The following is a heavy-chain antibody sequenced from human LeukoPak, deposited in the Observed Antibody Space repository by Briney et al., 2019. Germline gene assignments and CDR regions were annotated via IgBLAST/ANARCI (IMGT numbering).Heavy chain of an antibody. CDR3: LFEPTYYVDV. CDR2: IRSKANSYAT. D-gene: IGHD2-21*01. J-gene: IGHJ6*03. Sequence: GGSLKLSCAASGFTFSGSAMHWVRQASGKGLEWVGRIRSKANSYATTYAASVKGRFTISRDDSKNTAYLQMNNLKTEDTAVYYCLFEPTYYVDVWGKGTAVTVSS. CDR1: GFTFSGSA. V-gene: IGHV3-73*01.